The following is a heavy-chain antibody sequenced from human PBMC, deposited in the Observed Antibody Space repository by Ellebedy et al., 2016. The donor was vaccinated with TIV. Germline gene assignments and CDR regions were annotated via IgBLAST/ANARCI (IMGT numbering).Heavy chain of an antibody. CDR3: ARVRQAYCGGDCSPDY. CDR2: ISYDGSNK. D-gene: IGHD2-21*02. V-gene: IGHV3-30-3*01. J-gene: IGHJ4*02. CDR1: GFTFSSYA. Sequence: GESLKISCAASGFTFSSYAMHWVRPAPGKGLEWVAVISYDGSNKYYADSVKGRFTISRDNSKYTLYLQMNSLRAEDTAVYYCARVRQAYCGGDCSPDYWGQGTLVTVSS.